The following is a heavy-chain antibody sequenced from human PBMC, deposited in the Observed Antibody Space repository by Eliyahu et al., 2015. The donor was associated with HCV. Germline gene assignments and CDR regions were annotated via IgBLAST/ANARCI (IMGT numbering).Heavy chain of an antibody. V-gene: IGHV4-34*01. D-gene: IGHD3-10*01. CDR3: ARGGGITMVQGVIYDY. J-gene: IGHJ4*02. CDR1: GXSFSGYY. CDR2: INHSGST. Sequence: QVQLQQWGAGLLKPSETLSLTCAVYGXSFSGYYWSWIRQPPGKGLEWIGEINHSGSTNYNPSLKSRVXISVDTSKNQFSLKLSSVTAADTAVYYCARGGGITMVQGVIYDYWGQGTLVTVSS.